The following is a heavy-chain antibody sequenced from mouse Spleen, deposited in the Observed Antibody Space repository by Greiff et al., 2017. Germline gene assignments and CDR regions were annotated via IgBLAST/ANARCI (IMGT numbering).Heavy chain of an antibody. D-gene: IGHD2-1*01. Sequence: QVHVKQPGTELVKPGASVKLSCKASGYTFTSYWMHWVKQRPGQGLEWIGNINPSNGGTNYNEKFKSKATLTVDKSSSTAYMQLSSLASEGSAVYYCAREDYGNHFDVWGAGTTVTVSS. CDR3: AREDYGNHFDV. J-gene: IGHJ1*01. V-gene: IGHV1-53*01. CDR2: INPSNGGT. CDR1: GYTFTSYW.